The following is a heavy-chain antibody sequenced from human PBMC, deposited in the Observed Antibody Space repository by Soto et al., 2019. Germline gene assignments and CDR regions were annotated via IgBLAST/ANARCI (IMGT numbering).Heavy chain of an antibody. V-gene: IGHV4-4*07. D-gene: IGHD3-3*01. CDR2: VSTSGNV. Sequence: SETLSLTCTVSGGSLTKYYWSWIRQPAGKGLEWIGRVSTSGNVVSKASLRSRLTMSVDTSKNQFSLRLTSVTAADTAVYYCARDNNDFWSLYPLAFDYWGPGSLVTVSS. J-gene: IGHJ4*02. CDR1: GGSLTKYY. CDR3: ARDNNDFWSLYPLAFDY.